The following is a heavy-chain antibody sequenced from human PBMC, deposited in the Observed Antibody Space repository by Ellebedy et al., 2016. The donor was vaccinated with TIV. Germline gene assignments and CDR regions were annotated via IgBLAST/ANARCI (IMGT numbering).Heavy chain of an antibody. V-gene: IGHV3-66*01. J-gene: IGHJ2*01. Sequence: GESLKISCVASGFTVNSDYMSWVRQAPGKGLEWVSIIYNGGNTYSADSVKGRFTVSRDNSKNTLYLQMNSLRVEDTAVYYCARTKAWYFDLWGRGTLVTVSS. CDR3: ARTKAWYFDL. CDR2: IYNGGNT. CDR1: GFTVNSDY.